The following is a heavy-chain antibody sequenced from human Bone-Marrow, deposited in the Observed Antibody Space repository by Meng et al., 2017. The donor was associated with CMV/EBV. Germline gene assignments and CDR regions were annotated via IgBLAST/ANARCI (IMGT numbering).Heavy chain of an antibody. CDR2: ISSDGDSD. J-gene: IGHJ4*02. V-gene: IGHV3-11*04. CDR3: ARTRYSSSWYTFDY. CDR1: GFTFSDYY. Sequence: GGSLRLSCAASGFTFSDYYMNWIRQAPGKGLEWISYISSDGDSDFYGKSVKGRFTISRDNAKNSIHLQMNSLRAEDTGVYYCARTRYSSSWYTFDYWGQGNLVNVSS. D-gene: IGHD6-13*01.